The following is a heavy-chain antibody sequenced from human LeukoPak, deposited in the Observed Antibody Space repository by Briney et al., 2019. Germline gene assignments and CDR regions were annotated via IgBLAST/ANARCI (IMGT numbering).Heavy chain of an antibody. V-gene: IGHV3-30-3*01. J-gene: IGHJ4*02. CDR3: TRDPYRDAPDYFDY. Sequence: GGSLRLSCAASGFTFSRFAMHWVRQAPGKGVEWVAVISDDGTFTLYGDSVRGRFTISRDSSRNTLYLQMNSLRPEDTAVYYCTRDPYRDAPDYFDYWGQGTLVTVSS. CDR1: GFTFSRFA. CDR2: ISDDGTFT.